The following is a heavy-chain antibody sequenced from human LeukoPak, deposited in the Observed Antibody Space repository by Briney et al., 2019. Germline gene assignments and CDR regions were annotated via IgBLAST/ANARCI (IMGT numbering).Heavy chain of an antibody. CDR1: GFTVSSNY. CDR2: IYSGGST. J-gene: IGHJ4*02. V-gene: IGHV3-53*01. D-gene: IGHD4-23*01. Sequence: PGGSLRLSCAASGFTVSSNYMSWVRQAPGKGLQRVSVIYSGGSTYYADSVKGRFTISRDNSKNTLYLQMNSLRAEDTAVYYCARVAGTTVGYFDYWGQGTLVTVSS. CDR3: ARVAGTTVGYFDY.